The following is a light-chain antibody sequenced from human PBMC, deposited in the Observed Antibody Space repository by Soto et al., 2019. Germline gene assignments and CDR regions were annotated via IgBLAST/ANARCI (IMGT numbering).Light chain of an antibody. CDR3: QEYSTFS. J-gene: IGKJ1*01. CDR2: DAS. CDR1: QSISSW. Sequence: DIQMTQSPSTLSASIGDRVAITCRASQSISSWLAWYQQKPGKAPKLLIFDASTLESGVSSRFSGSASGTDFTLTISSLQPDDFATYYCQEYSTFSFGQGTKVAV. V-gene: IGKV1-5*01.